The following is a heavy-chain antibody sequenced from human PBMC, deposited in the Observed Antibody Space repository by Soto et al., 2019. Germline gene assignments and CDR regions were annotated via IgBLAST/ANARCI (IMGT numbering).Heavy chain of an antibody. Sequence: EVQLLESGGGLVQPGGSLRLSCAASGFTFSSYAMSWVRQAPGKGLEWVSAISGSGGSTYYADSVKGRFTISRDNSKNTLYLQMNSLRAEDTAVYYCAKDNAVTTGPIYYYYGMDVWGQGTTVTVSS. J-gene: IGHJ6*02. D-gene: IGHD4-17*01. CDR1: GFTFSSYA. CDR2: ISGSGGST. CDR3: AKDNAVTTGPIYYYYGMDV. V-gene: IGHV3-23*01.